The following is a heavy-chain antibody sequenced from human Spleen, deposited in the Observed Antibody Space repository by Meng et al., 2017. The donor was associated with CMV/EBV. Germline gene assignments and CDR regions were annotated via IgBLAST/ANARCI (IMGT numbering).Heavy chain of an antibody. J-gene: IGHJ5*02. V-gene: IGHV3-11*01. CDR2: VTNSDNSI. Sequence: LSLTCAASGFTFSDYYMNWVRQVPGKGLEWVSYVTNSDNSIYYADSVRGRFTISRDIANNSLHLQMNSLRAEDTAFYYCARDAFDSRGYFSPWGQGTLVTVSS. D-gene: IGHD3-22*01. CDR3: ARDAFDSRGYFSP. CDR1: GFTFSDYY.